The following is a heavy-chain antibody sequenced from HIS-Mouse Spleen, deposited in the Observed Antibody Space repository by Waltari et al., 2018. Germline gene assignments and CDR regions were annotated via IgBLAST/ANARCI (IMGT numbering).Heavy chain of an antibody. CDR2: INHSGST. Sequence: QVQLQQWGAGLLKPSETLSPTSAVSGGSFSGYSGSWIRQPPGKGLEWIGEINHSGSTNYNPSLKSRVTISVDTSKNQFSLKLSSVTAADTAVYYCARGPLGPDAFDIWGQGTMVTVSS. V-gene: IGHV4-34*01. CDR3: ARGPLGPDAFDI. CDR1: GGSFSGYS. J-gene: IGHJ3*02.